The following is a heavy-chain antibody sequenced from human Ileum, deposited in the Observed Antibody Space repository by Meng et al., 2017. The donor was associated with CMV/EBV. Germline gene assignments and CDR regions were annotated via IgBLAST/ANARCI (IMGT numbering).Heavy chain of an antibody. CDR3: AREVDVDGAVPQKGGYYYDY. CDR1: CGSMSCYY. CDR2: IYVSVST. Sequence: HGHLQGSGAVLVQPSETLSLSCRVSCGSMSCYYWGWIRQPAGKGLEWSGRIYVSVSTDYNPSLKSRATMSVDTSKKQFSLRLTSVTAADTAVYFCAREVDVDGAVPQKGGYYYDYWGQGILVTVSS. J-gene: IGHJ4*02. D-gene: IGHD3-3*01. V-gene: IGHV4-4*07.